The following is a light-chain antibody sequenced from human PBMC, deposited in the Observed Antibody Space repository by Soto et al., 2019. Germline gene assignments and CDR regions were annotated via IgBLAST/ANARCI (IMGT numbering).Light chain of an antibody. CDR1: QSVSSN. CDR3: QQYNKWPLFT. CDR2: GAS. Sequence: EMIMTQSPATLSVSPGERATLSCRASQSVSSNLAWYQQRPGRAPRLLIYGASTRATGIPARFSGSGSGTEFTLTLSSLQSEDFAIYYCQQYNKWPLFTFGPGTRVDFK. J-gene: IGKJ3*01. V-gene: IGKV3-15*01.